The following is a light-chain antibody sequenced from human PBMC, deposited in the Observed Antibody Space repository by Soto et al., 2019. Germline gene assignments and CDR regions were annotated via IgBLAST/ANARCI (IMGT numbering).Light chain of an antibody. J-gene: IGKJ1*01. CDR3: QQYGSSRT. Sequence: ETVMTQSPATLSVSPGERVTLSCRASEGVGSSLAWYQQKPGQAPRVLIYGASTTAPGIPARFSGSGSGTDFTLTISRLEPEDFAVYYCQQYGSSRTFGQGTKVDIK. V-gene: IGKV3-20*01. CDR2: GAS. CDR1: EGVGSS.